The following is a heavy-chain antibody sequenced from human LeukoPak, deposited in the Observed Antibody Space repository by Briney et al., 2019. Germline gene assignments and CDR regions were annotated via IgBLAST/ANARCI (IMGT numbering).Heavy chain of an antibody. Sequence: PGGSLRLSCAASGFTFDDYAMHWVRQAPGKGLEWVSGISWNSGSIGYADSVKGRFTISRDNAKNSLYLQMNSLRAEDTALYYCAKGLSIAVAGIDYWGQGTLVTVSS. D-gene: IGHD6-19*01. CDR3: AKGLSIAVAGIDY. J-gene: IGHJ4*02. V-gene: IGHV3-9*01. CDR2: ISWNSGSI. CDR1: GFTFDDYA.